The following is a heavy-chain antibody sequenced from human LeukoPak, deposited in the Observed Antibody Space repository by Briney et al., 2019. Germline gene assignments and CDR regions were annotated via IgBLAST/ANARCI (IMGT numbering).Heavy chain of an antibody. Sequence: GGSLRLSCAASGFTFSDYYMSWIRQAPGKGLEWVANIKQDGSEKYYVDSVKGRFTISRDNAKNSLYLQMNSLRAEDTAVYYCARDQGWYYDFWSGYYPLGSFDYWGQGTLVTVSS. D-gene: IGHD3-3*01. CDR2: IKQDGSEK. J-gene: IGHJ4*02. CDR3: ARDQGWYYDFWSGYYPLGSFDY. V-gene: IGHV3-7*01. CDR1: GFTFSDYY.